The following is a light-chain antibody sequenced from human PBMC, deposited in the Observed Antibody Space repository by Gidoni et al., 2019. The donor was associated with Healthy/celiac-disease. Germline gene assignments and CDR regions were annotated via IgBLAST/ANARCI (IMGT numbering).Light chain of an antibody. J-gene: IGKJ1*01. CDR3: QQYNSYPWT. V-gene: IGKV1-5*03. CDR2: KAS. CDR1: QSISSV. Sequence: DTEITQSPSTLPASVGDRVTITCRASQSISSVLAWYQQKPGKAPKLLIYKASSLESGVPSRFSGSGSGTEFTLTISSLQPDDFATYYCQQYNSYPWTFGQGTKVEIK.